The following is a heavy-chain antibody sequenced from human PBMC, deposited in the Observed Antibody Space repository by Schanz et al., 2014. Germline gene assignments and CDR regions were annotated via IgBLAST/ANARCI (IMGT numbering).Heavy chain of an antibody. V-gene: IGHV3-33*08. D-gene: IGHD1-26*01. CDR3: ARDHTTESYYSAGPPIDY. CDR2: ISYDGSKK. CDR1: GFTFSGFW. J-gene: IGHJ4*02. Sequence: QVQLVDSGGGLVKPGGSLRLSCAASGFTFSGFWMTWVRQAPGKGLEWVGVISYDGSKKSYADSVKGRFTISRDNSKNTLYLQMNSLRAEDTAVYYCARDHTTESYYSAGPPIDYWGQGTLLTVSS.